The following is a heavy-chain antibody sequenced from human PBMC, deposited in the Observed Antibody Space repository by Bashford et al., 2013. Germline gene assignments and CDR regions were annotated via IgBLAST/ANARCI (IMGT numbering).Heavy chain of an antibody. CDR3: ARDRSGGNSNDAFDI. CDR2: VTGSRSDT. V-gene: IGHV3-21*06. Sequence: GSLRLSCVASGFQFSNYEMNWVRQAPGKGLEWISSVTGSRSDTYSADSVKGRVTISRDNAQNSLFLHLNSLRVDDTAVYYCARDRSGGNSNDAFDIWGPGTMVTVSS. CDR1: GFQFSNYE. J-gene: IGHJ3*02. D-gene: IGHD4-23*01.